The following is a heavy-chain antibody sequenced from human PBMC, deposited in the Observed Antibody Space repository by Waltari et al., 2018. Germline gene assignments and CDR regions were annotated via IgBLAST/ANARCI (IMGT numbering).Heavy chain of an antibody. V-gene: IGHV4-39*01. D-gene: IGHD1-1*01. CDR2: IYFSGSP. J-gene: IGHJ1*01. CDR3: ASALDDHNDSQYFQR. CDR1: SGSIRPHRYY. Sequence: LQLQESGPGLVQPSETLSLTCTFSSGSIRPHRYYWVWIRQPPGKGLEWIGNIYFSGSPYYNPALKSRVTITLDTFKNQFSLKLTSVGAADTAVYYCASALDDHNDSQYFQRWGQGTLVTVSS.